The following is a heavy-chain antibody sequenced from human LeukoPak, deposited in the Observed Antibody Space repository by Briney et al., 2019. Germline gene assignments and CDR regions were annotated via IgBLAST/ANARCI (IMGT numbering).Heavy chain of an antibody. CDR1: GFPFSSYE. J-gene: IGHJ4*02. CDR3: AREEYQVLLD. V-gene: IGHV3-48*03. Sequence: VGSLRLSCAASGFPFSSYEMNWVRQAPGKGLEWVSYLSSSGNAIYYADSMKGRFTISRDNAKNSLYLQMNSLRVGDTAIYYCAREEYQVLLDWGQGILVTVAS. D-gene: IGHD2-15*01. CDR2: LSSSGNAI.